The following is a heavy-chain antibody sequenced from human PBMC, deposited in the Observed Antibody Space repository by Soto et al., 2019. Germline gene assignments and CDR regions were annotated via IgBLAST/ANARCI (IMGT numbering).Heavy chain of an antibody. CDR3: ARVDYGYYYYGMDV. CDR1: GFTFSSYW. Sequence: PGGSRRLSCAASGFTFSSYWMHWVRQAPGQGLVWVSRINSDGSSTSYADSVKGRFTISRDNAKNTLYLQMNSLRAEDTAVYYCARVDYGYYYYGMDVWGQGTTVTVSS. D-gene: IGHD4-17*01. J-gene: IGHJ6*02. V-gene: IGHV3-74*01. CDR2: INSDGSST.